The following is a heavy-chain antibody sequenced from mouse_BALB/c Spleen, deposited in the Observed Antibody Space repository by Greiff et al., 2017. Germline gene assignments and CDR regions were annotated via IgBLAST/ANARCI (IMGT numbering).Heavy chain of an antibody. CDR2: INPYNGAT. Sequence: VQLQQSGPELVKPGASVKISCKASGYSFTGYYMHWVKQSHVKSLEWIGRINPYNGATSYNQNFKDKASLTVDKSSSTAYMELHSLTSEDSAVYYCAREDYGSSSYWYFDVWGAGTTVTVSS. CDR3: AREDYGSSSYWYFDV. J-gene: IGHJ1*01. CDR1: GYSFTGYY. V-gene: IGHV1-31*01. D-gene: IGHD1-1*01.